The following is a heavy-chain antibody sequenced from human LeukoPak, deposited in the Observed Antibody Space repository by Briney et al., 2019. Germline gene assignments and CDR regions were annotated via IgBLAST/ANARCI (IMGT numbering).Heavy chain of an antibody. J-gene: IGHJ4*02. CDR1: VGSFSGYY. CDR3: ARQRVNYYDSSGYPHFDY. Sequence: SETLSLTCAVYVGSFSGYYWSWIRQPPGKGLEWIGEINHSGSTNYNPSLKSRVTISVDTPKNQFSLKLSSVTAADTAVYYCARQRVNYYDSSGYPHFDYWGQGTLVTVSS. D-gene: IGHD3-22*01. V-gene: IGHV4-34*01. CDR2: INHSGST.